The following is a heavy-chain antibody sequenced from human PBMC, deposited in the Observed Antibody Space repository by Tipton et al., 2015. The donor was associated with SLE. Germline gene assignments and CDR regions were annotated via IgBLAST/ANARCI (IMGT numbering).Heavy chain of an antibody. CDR2: IYNNENT. D-gene: IGHD5-18*01. Sequence: TLSLTCTVSGGSISCYYWSWIRQPAGGGLEWIGRIYNNENTNYNPPLKSRVTMSVDTSKNQFSLRLTSVIAADTAVYYCARLHGYSYGLNWFDPWGQGTLISVSS. V-gene: IGHV4-4*07. CDR1: GGSISCYY. CDR3: ARLHGYSYGLNWFDP. J-gene: IGHJ5*02.